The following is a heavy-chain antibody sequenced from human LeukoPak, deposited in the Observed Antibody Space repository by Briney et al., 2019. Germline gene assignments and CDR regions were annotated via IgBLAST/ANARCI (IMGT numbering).Heavy chain of an antibody. Sequence: SETLSLTCTVSGGSFSRGGYYWSWIHQFPGKGLEWIGYIQSSGSTYYNPSLKSRVTISVDTSKNQFSLKLSSVTAADTAVYYCARDAGQSLGIDYWGQGTLVTVSS. D-gene: IGHD6-19*01. CDR1: GGSFSRGGYY. J-gene: IGHJ4*02. CDR3: ARDAGQSLGIDY. CDR2: IQSSGST. V-gene: IGHV4-61*08.